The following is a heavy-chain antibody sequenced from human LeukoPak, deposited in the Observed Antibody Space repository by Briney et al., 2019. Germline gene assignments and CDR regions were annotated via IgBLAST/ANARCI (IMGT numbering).Heavy chain of an antibody. D-gene: IGHD1-20*01. J-gene: IGHJ4*02. CDR3: AKGDNYKPLYFDN. CDR2: IWYDRSKK. CDR1: GFIFSDFG. V-gene: IGHV3-33*06. Sequence: GGSLRLSCAACGFIFSDFGMHWVRQAPGKGLEWVAVIWYDRSKKFYADCVEGRFTISSDNSNNTLFLQMNSLRDEDTAVYYCAKGDNYKPLYFDNWGQGALVTVTA.